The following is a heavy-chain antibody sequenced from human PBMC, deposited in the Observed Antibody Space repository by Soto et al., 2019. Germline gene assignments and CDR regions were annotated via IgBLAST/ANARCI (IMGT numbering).Heavy chain of an antibody. Sequence: QITLKESGPTLVKPTQTLTLTCTFSGFSLSTNGVGVGWLRQPPGKALEWLALIYWDDDKRYSPYLKSRLTIAKDTSKNQVVLTMTNMDPVDTATYYCAHRLGGSRFDYWGQGTLVTVSS. CDR2: IYWDDDK. CDR1: GFSLSTNGVG. CDR3: AHRLGGSRFDY. D-gene: IGHD3-16*01. J-gene: IGHJ4*02. V-gene: IGHV2-5*02.